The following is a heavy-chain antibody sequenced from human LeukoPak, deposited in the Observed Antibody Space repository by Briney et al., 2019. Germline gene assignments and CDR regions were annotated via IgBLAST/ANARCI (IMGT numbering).Heavy chain of an antibody. V-gene: IGHV3-48*02. D-gene: IGHD2-15*01. CDR1: GFTFTTYT. Sequence: GSLRLPCAASGFTFTTYTMNWVRQAPGKELEWVSYITTSGSTIKYADSVTGRFTISRDNAKNSLYLQMNSLRDEDTAVYYCARDSSWSFDYWGHGTLVTVSS. CDR3: ARDSSWSFDY. J-gene: IGHJ4*01. CDR2: ITTSGSTI.